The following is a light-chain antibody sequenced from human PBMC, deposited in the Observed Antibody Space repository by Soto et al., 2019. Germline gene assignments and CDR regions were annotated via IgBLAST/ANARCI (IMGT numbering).Light chain of an antibody. CDR2: GAS. J-gene: IGKJ4*01. Sequence: EIVLTQSPGTLSLSPGERATLSCRASQSVSSSYLAWYQQKPGQAPRLLIYGASSRATGIPDRFSGSGSGTDFTLTISRLEHADFAGYYCQQYGSSPVTFGGGTKVEIK. CDR1: QSVSSSY. CDR3: QQYGSSPVT. V-gene: IGKV3-20*01.